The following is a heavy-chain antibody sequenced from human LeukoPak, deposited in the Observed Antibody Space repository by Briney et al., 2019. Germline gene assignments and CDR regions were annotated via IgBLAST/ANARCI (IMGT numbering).Heavy chain of an antibody. CDR2: ISSSSSYI. Sequence: GRSLRLSCAASGFTFSSYGMNWVRQAPGKGLEWVSSISSSSSYIYYADSVKGRFTISRDNAKNSLYLQMNSLRAEDTAVYYCARDPQYSGSYYVLFDYWGQGTLVTVSS. J-gene: IGHJ4*02. CDR3: ARDPQYSGSYYVLFDY. CDR1: GFTFSSYG. V-gene: IGHV3-21*01. D-gene: IGHD1-26*01.